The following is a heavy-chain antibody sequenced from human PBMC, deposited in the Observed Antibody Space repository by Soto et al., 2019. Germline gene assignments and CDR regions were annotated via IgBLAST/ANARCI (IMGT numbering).Heavy chain of an antibody. CDR1: GFTFSSYW. D-gene: IGHD5-18*01. CDR2: INPDGSAT. V-gene: IGHV3-74*01. CDR3: GRGGSDSPMAPGY. Sequence: GGSLRLSCAASGFTFSSYWMHRVRQAPGKGLVWVSRINPDGSATNYADSVKGRFTISRDNAKNTLYLQMNSLRAEDTAVFYCGRGGSDSPMAPGYWGQGTLVTVSS. J-gene: IGHJ4*02.